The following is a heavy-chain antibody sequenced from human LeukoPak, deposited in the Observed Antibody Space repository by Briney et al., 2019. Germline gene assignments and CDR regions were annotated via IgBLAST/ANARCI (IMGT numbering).Heavy chain of an antibody. CDR2: IYSGSST. D-gene: IGHD1/OR15-1a*01. V-gene: IGHV3-66*01. CDR1: GLTVSSDY. CDR3: ARGTWLNKLFDY. Sequence: PGGPLRLSCAASGLTVSSDYMSWVRQAPGKGLEWVSVIYSGSSTYYADSVKGRFTISRDNSKNTLYLQMNSLRAEDTAVYYCARGTWLNKLFDYWGQGTLVTVSS. J-gene: IGHJ4*02.